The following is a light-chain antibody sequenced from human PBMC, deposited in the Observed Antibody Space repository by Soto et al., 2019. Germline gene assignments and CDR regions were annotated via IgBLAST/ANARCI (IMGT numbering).Light chain of an antibody. V-gene: IGKV3-15*01. Sequence: EIVMTQSPAILSVSPGDGATLFCRASQSIRNNFLAWYQHKPGQAPRLLIHGASTRATGVPARFSCSASETEFTLTISSLQSEDFAVYYCQQYSAWPLTFGGGTKVEI. J-gene: IGKJ4*01. CDR1: QSIRNN. CDR3: QQYSAWPLT. CDR2: GAS.